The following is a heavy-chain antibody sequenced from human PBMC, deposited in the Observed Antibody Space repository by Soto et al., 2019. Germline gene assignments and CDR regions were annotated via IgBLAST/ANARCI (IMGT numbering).Heavy chain of an antibody. CDR2: IWFDGSKK. Sequence: GGSLRLSCAASGFTFSNYGMHWVRQAPGKGLEWVAVIWFDGSKKYYGDSVKGRFAISRDNSKNTVYLQMNSLRAEDTALYYCARARRDDYYDSGSYYCLDYWGQGTLVTVSS. CDR1: GFTFSNYG. V-gene: IGHV3-33*01. J-gene: IGHJ4*02. CDR3: ARARRDDYYDSGSYYCLDY. D-gene: IGHD3-22*01.